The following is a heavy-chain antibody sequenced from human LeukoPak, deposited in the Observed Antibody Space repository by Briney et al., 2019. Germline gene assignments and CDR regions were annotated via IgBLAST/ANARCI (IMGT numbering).Heavy chain of an antibody. CDR2: INGDGSST. CDR3: VRGFDS. J-gene: IGHJ5*01. CDR1: GFTFSSDW. Sequence: QPGGSLRLSCAAAGFTFSSDWMHWVRQAPGKGLVCVSYINGDGSSTNYADSVRGRFTISRDNAKKTLYLQMNSLRDEDTAVYYCVRGFDSWGLGTLVTVSS. V-gene: IGHV3-74*01.